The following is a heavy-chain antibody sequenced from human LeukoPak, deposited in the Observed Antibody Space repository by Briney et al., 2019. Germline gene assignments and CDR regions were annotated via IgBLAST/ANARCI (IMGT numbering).Heavy chain of an antibody. CDR3: ARQGSGYYYAMDV. D-gene: IGHD2-15*01. CDR2: IYYSGST. J-gene: IGHJ6*02. Sequence: KSSETLSLTCTVSGGSISSYYWSWIRQPPGKGLEWIGYIYYSGSTNYNPSLKSRVTISVDMSKNQFSLKLTSVTAADTAVYYCARQGSGYYYAMDVWGQGTTVTVSS. CDR1: GGSISSYY. V-gene: IGHV4-59*08.